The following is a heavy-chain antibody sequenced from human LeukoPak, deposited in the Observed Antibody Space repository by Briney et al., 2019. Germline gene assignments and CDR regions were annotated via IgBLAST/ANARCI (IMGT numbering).Heavy chain of an antibody. J-gene: IGHJ5*02. CDR2: INPNSGAT. V-gene: IGHV1-2*02. Sequence: ASVKVSRKASGYTFTDYYIHWVRLAPGQGLEWMGWINPNSGATNYAQNFQGRVTVTRDTSIRTVYMELTRLTSDDTAVYYCATGPNIYGSGRSWYDPWGQGSLVTVSS. CDR1: GYTFTDYY. CDR3: ATGPNIYGSGRSWYDP. D-gene: IGHD3-10*01.